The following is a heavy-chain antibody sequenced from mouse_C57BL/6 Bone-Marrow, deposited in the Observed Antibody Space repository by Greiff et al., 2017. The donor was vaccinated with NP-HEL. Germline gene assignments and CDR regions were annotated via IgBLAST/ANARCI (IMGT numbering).Heavy chain of an antibody. V-gene: IGHV1-26*01. CDR3: APYDGRYFDV. CDR1: GYTFTDYY. Sequence: VQLQQSGPELVKPGASVKISCKASGYTFTDYYMNWVKQSHGKSLEWIGDINPNNGGTSYNQKFKGKATLTVDKSSSTAYMELRSLTSEDSAVYYCAPYDGRYFDVWGTGTTVTVSS. CDR2: INPNNGGT. J-gene: IGHJ1*03. D-gene: IGHD2-3*01.